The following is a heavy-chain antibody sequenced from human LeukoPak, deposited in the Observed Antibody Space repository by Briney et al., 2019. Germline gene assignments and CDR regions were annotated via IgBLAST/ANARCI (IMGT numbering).Heavy chain of an antibody. V-gene: IGHV3-11*01. Sequence: IPGGSLRLSCAASGFSFSDYYMSWIRQAPGKGLEWVSYISGGGDTIYYADSVRGRFTISRDNAKNSLYLLMNSLTAEDTAVYYCTRDRSGGTYHYDSSGYSLWGQGTLVTVSS. CDR2: ISGGGDTI. D-gene: IGHD3-22*01. J-gene: IGHJ4*02. CDR1: GFSFSDYY. CDR3: TRDRSGGTYHYDSSGYSL.